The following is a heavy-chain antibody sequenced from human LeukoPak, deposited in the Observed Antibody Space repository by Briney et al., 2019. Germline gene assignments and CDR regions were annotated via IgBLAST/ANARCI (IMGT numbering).Heavy chain of an antibody. CDR1: GFTFSTYS. CDR2: ISGSGGST. V-gene: IGHV3-23*01. D-gene: IGHD6-19*01. J-gene: IGHJ5*02. Sequence: GGSLRLSCTASGFTFSTYSINWVRQAPGKGPEWVSAISGSGGSTYYADSVKGRFTISRDNSKNTLYLQMNSLRAEDTAVYYCAKHPYSSGWYWFDPWGQGTLVTVSS. CDR3: AKHPYSSGWYWFDP.